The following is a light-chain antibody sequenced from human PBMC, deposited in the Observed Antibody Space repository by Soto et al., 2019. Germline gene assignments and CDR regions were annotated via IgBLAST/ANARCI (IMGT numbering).Light chain of an antibody. Sequence: EIVLTQSPGTLSLSPGERATLSCRASQSVSSNLAWYQQKPGQAPRPLIYGASTRATGIPDRFSGSGSGTDFTLTISRLEPEDFAVYYCQQYGSSGTFGQGTKVDIK. J-gene: IGKJ1*01. V-gene: IGKV3-20*01. CDR1: QSVSSN. CDR3: QQYGSSGT. CDR2: GAS.